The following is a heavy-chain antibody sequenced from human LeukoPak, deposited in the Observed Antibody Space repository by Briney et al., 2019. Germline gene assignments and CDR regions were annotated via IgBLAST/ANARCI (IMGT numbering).Heavy chain of an antibody. Sequence: GGSLRLSCAASGFTFSRFGMHWVRQAPDKGLEWVALISYAGSNEEYADSVKGRFTISRDNSRNTLYLQMNSLRAEDTAVYYCATADYVPAPYYYYGMDVWGQGTTVTVSS. CDR3: ATADYVPAPYYYYGMDV. CDR2: ISYAGSNE. J-gene: IGHJ6*02. CDR1: GFTFSRFG. V-gene: IGHV3-33*05. D-gene: IGHD4-17*01.